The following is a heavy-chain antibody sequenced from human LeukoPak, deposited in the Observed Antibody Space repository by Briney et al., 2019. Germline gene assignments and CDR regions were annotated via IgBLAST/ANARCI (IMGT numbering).Heavy chain of an antibody. Sequence: SQTPSLTCAISGDSVSSNSAAWNWIRQSPSRGLEWLGRTYYRSKWYNDYAVSVKSRITINPDTSKNQFSLQLNSVTPEDTAVYYCARDGAKNYYYYYGMDVWGQGTTVTVSS. J-gene: IGHJ6*02. V-gene: IGHV6-1*01. CDR1: GDSVSSNSAA. D-gene: IGHD4/OR15-4a*01. CDR2: TYYRSKWYN. CDR3: ARDGAKNYYYYYGMDV.